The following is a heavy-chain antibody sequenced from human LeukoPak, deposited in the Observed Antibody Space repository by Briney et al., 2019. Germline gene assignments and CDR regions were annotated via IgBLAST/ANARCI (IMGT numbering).Heavy chain of an antibody. D-gene: IGHD3-22*01. CDR3: AKDGRYYYDSSGPENY. Sequence: GGTLRLSCAASGFTFSSYGMSWVRQAPGKGLEWVSAISGSGGSTYYADSVKGRFTISRDNSKNTLYLQMNSLRAGDTAVYYCAKDGRYYYDSSGPENYWGQGTLVTVSS. J-gene: IGHJ4*02. CDR1: GFTFSSYG. CDR2: ISGSGGST. V-gene: IGHV3-23*01.